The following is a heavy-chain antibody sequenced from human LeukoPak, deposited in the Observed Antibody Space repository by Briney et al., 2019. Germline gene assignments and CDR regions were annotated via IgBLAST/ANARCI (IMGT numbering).Heavy chain of an antibody. CDR3: ARNVGSGTLDY. Sequence: SETLSLTCTVSGGSLSSYYWSWIRQPPGKGLESISYIYYSGSTNYNPSLKSRVTISVDTSKNQFSLKLSSVTAADTAVYYCARNVGSGTLDYWGQGTLVTVSS. CDR1: GGSLSSYY. V-gene: IGHV4-59*01. J-gene: IGHJ4*02. D-gene: IGHD6-13*01. CDR2: IYYSGST.